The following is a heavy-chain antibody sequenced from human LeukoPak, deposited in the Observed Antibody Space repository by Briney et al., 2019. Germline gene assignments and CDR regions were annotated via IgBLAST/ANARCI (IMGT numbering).Heavy chain of an antibody. CDR2: IIPIFGTA. J-gene: IGHJ6*03. CDR3: GRVAVGYYCYMDV. Sequence: SVKVSCKASGGTFSSYAISWVRQAPGQGLEWMGRIIPIFGTANYAQKFQGRVTITTDESTSTAYMELSSLRSEDTAVYYCGRVAVGYYCYMDVWGKGTTVTVSS. CDR1: GGTFSSYA. V-gene: IGHV1-69*05.